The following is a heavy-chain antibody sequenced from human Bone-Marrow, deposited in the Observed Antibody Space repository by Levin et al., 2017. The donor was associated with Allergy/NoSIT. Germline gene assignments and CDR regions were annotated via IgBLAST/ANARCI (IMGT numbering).Heavy chain of an antibody. V-gene: IGHV1-2*06. CDR3: ARSTVDP. D-gene: IGHD2-2*01. Sequence: ASVKVSCKSSGNTFSGYYMHWVRQAPGQGLEWMGRINLNSGGTNYAQRFQDRVTMTRDTSINTAYMELRRLTSDDTAVYYCARSTVDPWGQGTLVTVSS. CDR2: INLNSGGT. CDR1: GNTFSGYY. J-gene: IGHJ5*02.